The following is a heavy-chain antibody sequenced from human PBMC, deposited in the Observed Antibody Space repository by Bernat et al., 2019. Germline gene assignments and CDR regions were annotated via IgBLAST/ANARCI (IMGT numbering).Heavy chain of an antibody. Sequence: QVQLVESGGGLVKPGWSLRLSCAASGFAFSDYYMSWIRQAPGKGLDWVSYISSSSSYTNYADAVKGRFTISRDNAKNSLYLQMNSLRAEDTAVYYCARGTSTSAPYMDVWGKGTTVTVSS. CDR3: ARGTSTSAPYMDV. CDR2: ISSSSSYT. J-gene: IGHJ6*03. CDR1: GFAFSDYY. V-gene: IGHV3-11*05.